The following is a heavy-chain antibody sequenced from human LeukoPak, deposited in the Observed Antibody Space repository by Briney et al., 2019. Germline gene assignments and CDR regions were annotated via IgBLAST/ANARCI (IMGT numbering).Heavy chain of an antibody. Sequence: GGSLRLSCAASGFTFGSYAMTWVRQAPGKGLEWVSSIDASGGSTYYADSVKGRFTISRDNSKNTFYLQMNTLRADDTAVYYCAKGSGSAWYGWFAPWGQGTLVTVSS. CDR1: GFTFGSYA. CDR3: AKGSGSAWYGWFAP. V-gene: IGHV3-23*01. CDR2: IDASGGST. D-gene: IGHD6-19*01. J-gene: IGHJ5*02.